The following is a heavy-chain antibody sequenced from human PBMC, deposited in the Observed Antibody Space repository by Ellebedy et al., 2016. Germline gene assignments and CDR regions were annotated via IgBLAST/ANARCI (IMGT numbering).Heavy chain of an antibody. V-gene: IGHV4-61*01. CDR2: IYYTGTTNYN. CDR3: ARGGGDSGAYKFDF. D-gene: IGHD3-16*01. Sequence: SETLSLTCTVSGGAVRSRTYNWNWIRQSPGKGLEWIGHIYYTGTTNYNNYNPSLKSRVAISEDTSGIQFSLSLTSVTAADPAVYYGARGGGDSGAYKFDFWGPGALVTVSS. J-gene: IGHJ4*02. CDR1: GGAVRSRTYN.